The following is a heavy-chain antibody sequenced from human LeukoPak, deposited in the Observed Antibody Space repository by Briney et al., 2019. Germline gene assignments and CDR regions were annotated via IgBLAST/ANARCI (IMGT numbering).Heavy chain of an antibody. CDR3: AKVHGYSYGRFDY. J-gene: IGHJ4*02. CDR1: GFTFSSCG. D-gene: IGHD5-18*01. CDR2: ISYDGSNK. V-gene: IGHV3-30*18. Sequence: GRSLRLSCAASGFTFSSCGMHWVRQAPGKGLEWVAVISYDGSNKYYADSVKGRFTISRDNSKNTLYLQMNSLRAEDTAVYYCAKVHGYSYGRFDYWGQGTLVTVSS.